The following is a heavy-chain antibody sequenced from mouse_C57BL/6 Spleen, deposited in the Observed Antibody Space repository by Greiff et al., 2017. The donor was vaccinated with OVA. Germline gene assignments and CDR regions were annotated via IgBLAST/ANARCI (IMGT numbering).Heavy chain of an antibody. CDR2: IDPETGGT. Sequence: VQLQQSGAELVRPGASVTLSCKASGYTFTDYEMHWVKQTPVHGLEWIGAIDPETGGTAYNQKFKGKAILTADKSSSTAYMELRSLTSEDSAVYYCTRYLAYGDFDYWGQGTTLTVSS. CDR1: GYTFTDYE. V-gene: IGHV1-15*01. D-gene: IGHD1-1*01. J-gene: IGHJ2*01. CDR3: TRYLAYGDFDY.